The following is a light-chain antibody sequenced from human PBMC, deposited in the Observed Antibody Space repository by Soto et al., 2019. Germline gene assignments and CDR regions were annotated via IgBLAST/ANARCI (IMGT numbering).Light chain of an antibody. CDR3: QQFDGSLWT. J-gene: IGKJ1*01. CDR1: QSVISTY. CDR2: DTS. V-gene: IGKV3-20*01. Sequence: EIVLTQSPGTLSLSPGARAPLSCRASQSVISTYLAWYQQKPGQAPRLLIYDTSSRASGIPDRFSGSGSGTDFTLTISRLEPEDFAVYCCQQFDGSLWTFGRGTKVDIK.